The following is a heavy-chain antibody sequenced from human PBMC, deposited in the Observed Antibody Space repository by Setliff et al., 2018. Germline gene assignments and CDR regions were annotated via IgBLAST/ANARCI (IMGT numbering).Heavy chain of an antibody. Sequence: PGGSLRLSCAASGFMFSTYGMHWVRQAPGKGLEWVAYIRSDGSNKYYTDLVKGRLSITRDNSKNTLYPQMSSLRPEDTALYYCAKPRPGWPAGFDSWGQGTLVTVSS. CDR1: GFMFSTYG. D-gene: IGHD6-19*01. CDR2: IRSDGSNK. J-gene: IGHJ4*02. V-gene: IGHV3-30*02. CDR3: AKPRPGWPAGFDS.